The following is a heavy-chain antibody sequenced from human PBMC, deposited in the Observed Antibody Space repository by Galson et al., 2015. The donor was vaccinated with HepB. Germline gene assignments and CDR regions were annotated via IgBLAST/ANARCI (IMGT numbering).Heavy chain of an antibody. D-gene: IGHD3-10*01. J-gene: IGHJ4*02. Sequence: SLRLSCAASGFTFSSYAMSWVRQAPGKGLEWVSAISGSGGNTYHAESVKGRFVIARDNSKNTLYLQMDSLRAEDTAVYYCVKGGSMIRGDFNFWGQGTLVTVSS. V-gene: IGHV3-23*01. CDR1: GFTFSSYA. CDR3: VKGGSMIRGDFNF. CDR2: ISGSGGNT.